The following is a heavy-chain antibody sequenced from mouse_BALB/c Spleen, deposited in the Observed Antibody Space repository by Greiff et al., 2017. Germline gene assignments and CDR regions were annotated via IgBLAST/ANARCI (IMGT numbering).Heavy chain of an antibody. CDR3: ASPLGFAY. CDR1: GFNIKDTY. CDR2: IDPANGNT. Sequence: EVQRVESGAELVKPGASVKLSCTASGFNIKDTYMHWVKQRPEQGLEWIGRIDPANGNTKYDPKFQGKATIKADTASNTAYLQHSTLTSEDTGGYYCASPLGFAYWGQGTLVTVSA. V-gene: IGHV14-3*02. J-gene: IGHJ3*01.